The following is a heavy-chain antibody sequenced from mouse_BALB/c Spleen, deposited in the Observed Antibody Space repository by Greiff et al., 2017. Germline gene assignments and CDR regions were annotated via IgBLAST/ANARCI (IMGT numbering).Heavy chain of an antibody. J-gene: IGHJ4*01. CDR1: GFTFSSFG. Sequence: EVMLVESGGGLVQPGGSRKLSCAASGFTFSSFGMHWVRQAPEKGLEWVAYISSGSSTIYYADTVKGRFTISRDNPKNTLFLQMTSLRSEDTAMYYCARGVYYHYYAMDYWGQGTSVTVSS. V-gene: IGHV5-17*02. D-gene: IGHD1-1*01. CDR2: ISSGSSTI. CDR3: ARGVYYHYYAMDY.